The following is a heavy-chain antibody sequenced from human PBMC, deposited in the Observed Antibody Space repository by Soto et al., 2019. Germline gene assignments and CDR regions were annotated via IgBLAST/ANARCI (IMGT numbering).Heavy chain of an antibody. J-gene: IGHJ6*02. V-gene: IGHV5-51*01. Sequence: WESLKISCKSYGYSFTTYWIAWVRQMPGKGLEWMGSIHPGESDTRYSPSFQGQVTISADRSITTAYLQWSSLKASDTAMYYCGRHAATYYHFYGMDVWGQGTTVTVSS. CDR3: GRHAATYYHFYGMDV. CDR1: GYSFTTYW. D-gene: IGHD6-25*01. CDR2: IHPGESDT.